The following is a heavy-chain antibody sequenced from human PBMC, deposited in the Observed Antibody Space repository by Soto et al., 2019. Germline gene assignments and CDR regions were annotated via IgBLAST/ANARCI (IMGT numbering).Heavy chain of an antibody. J-gene: IGHJ3*01. CDR2: CNGVGSGT. V-gene: IGHV3-74*01. CDR3: VRGRGWYSTQTGTFDF. CDR1: GFTHINYW. Sequence: EVQLVESGGRFAECGGSLRLPCAASGFTHINYWTLWARQAPEKGLVGVSQCNGVGSGTSYADSVKGRFTISRDNLKNTLYLQMNSLRAEDTAVYYCVRGRGWYSTQTGTFDFWGQGTMVAVSS. D-gene: IGHD6-13*01.